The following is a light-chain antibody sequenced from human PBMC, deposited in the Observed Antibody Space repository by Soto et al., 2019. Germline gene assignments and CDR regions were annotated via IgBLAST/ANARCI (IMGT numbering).Light chain of an antibody. CDR2: GAS. V-gene: IGKV3-20*01. J-gene: IGKJ4*01. CDR1: QSVRSSY. Sequence: EMVLTQSPGTLSLSPGERATLSCRASQSVRSSYLAWYQQKPGQAPRLLIYGASSRATGIPDRFSGSGSGTDFTLTISRLESEDFAVYYCQQYGSSPLTFGGGTKVEIK. CDR3: QQYGSSPLT.